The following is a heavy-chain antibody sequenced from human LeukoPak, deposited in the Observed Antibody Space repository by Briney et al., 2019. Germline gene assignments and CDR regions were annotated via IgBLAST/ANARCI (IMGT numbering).Heavy chain of an antibody. Sequence: PSETLSLTCAVYGGSFSGYYWSWIRQPPGKGLEWIGEINHSGSTNYNPSLKSRVTISVDTSKSQFSLKLSSVTAADTAVYYCARCRDGYNLYWYFDLWGRGTLVTVSS. D-gene: IGHD5-24*01. V-gene: IGHV4-34*01. J-gene: IGHJ2*01. CDR2: INHSGST. CDR3: ARCRDGYNLYWYFDL. CDR1: GGSFSGYY.